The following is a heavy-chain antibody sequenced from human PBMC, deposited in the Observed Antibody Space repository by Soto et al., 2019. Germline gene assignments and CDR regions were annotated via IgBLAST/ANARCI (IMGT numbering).Heavy chain of an antibody. CDR1: GYTFTSYG. CDR2: ISAYNGNT. J-gene: IGHJ5*02. Sequence: QSGPTLVNPPASVKVSCKASGYTFTSYGISWVRQAPGQGLEWMGWISAYNGNTNYAQKLQGRVTMTTDTSTSTAYMELRSLRSDDTAVYYCARGPTQLNWFDPWGQGTLVTVSS. V-gene: IGHV1-18*01. CDR3: ARGPTQLNWFDP.